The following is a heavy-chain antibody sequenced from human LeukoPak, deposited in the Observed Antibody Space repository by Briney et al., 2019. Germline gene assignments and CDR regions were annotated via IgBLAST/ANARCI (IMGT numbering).Heavy chain of an antibody. CDR3: GKDGGQYSSGPEFDP. CDR2: ISGGGERT. Sequence: GGSLRLTCAASGIVFSNTAMNWARQSPGRGLEWVSAISGGGERTFYADSVKGRFTISRDNSKNMVYLQMNSLRADDTAIYYCGKDGGQYSSGPEFDPRGQGALVTVSS. V-gene: IGHV3-23*01. CDR1: GIVFSNTA. D-gene: IGHD6-19*01. J-gene: IGHJ5*02.